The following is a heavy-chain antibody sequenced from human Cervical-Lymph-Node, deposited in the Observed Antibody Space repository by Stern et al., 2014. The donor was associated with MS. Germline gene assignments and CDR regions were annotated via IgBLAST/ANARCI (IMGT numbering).Heavy chain of an antibody. D-gene: IGHD1-1*01. CDR3: ARAAGILDF. CDR2: ISAYNGNT. CDR1: GYTFTNYG. V-gene: IGHV1-18*01. J-gene: IGHJ4*02. Sequence: VQLVESGDEVKKPGASVKVSCKASGYTFTNYGITWVRLAPGQGLEWMGWISAYNGNTNYEQNLQGRVTMTTDTSTSTVYMELRSLRSDDAAVYYCARAAGILDFWGQGTLVIVSS.